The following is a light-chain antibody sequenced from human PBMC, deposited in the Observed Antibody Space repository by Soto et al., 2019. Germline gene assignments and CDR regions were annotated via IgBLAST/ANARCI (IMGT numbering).Light chain of an antibody. V-gene: IGKV3-20*01. Sequence: EIVLTQSPGTLSLSPGGRATLSCRASQSVGSSYLAWYQQKPGQAPRLVIYGASTRATGIPDRFSGSGSGTDFTLTISRLEPEDFAVYYCQQYGTSPLTFGGGTKVEIK. CDR2: GAS. CDR1: QSVGSSY. J-gene: IGKJ4*01. CDR3: QQYGTSPLT.